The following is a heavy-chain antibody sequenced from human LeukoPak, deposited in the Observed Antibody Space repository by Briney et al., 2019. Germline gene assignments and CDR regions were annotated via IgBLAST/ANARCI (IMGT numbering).Heavy chain of an antibody. D-gene: IGHD6-13*01. J-gene: IGHJ4*02. CDR1: GGSISSNY. CDR2: IYYSGSP. Sequence: SETLSLTCIVSGGSISSNYWSWIRQPPGKGLEWIGYIYYSGSPNYNPSLKSRVTISVDTSKNQFSLKLSSVTAADTAVYYCARLIAADPQLDCWGQGTLVTVSS. CDR3: ARLIAADPQLDC. V-gene: IGHV4-59*01.